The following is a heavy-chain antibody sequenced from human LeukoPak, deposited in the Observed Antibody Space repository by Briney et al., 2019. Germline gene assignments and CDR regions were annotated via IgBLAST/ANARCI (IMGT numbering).Heavy chain of an antibody. Sequence: GASVKVSCKASGYTFTSYGISWVRQAPGQGLEWMGWISAYNGNTNYAQKLQGRVTMTTDTSTSTAYMELRSLRSDDTAVYYCARDPDYRGYHHYYYYGMDVWGQGTTVTVSS. D-gene: IGHD3-22*01. CDR3: ARDPDYRGYHHYYYYGMDV. J-gene: IGHJ6*02. CDR2: ISAYNGNT. V-gene: IGHV1-18*01. CDR1: GYTFTSYG.